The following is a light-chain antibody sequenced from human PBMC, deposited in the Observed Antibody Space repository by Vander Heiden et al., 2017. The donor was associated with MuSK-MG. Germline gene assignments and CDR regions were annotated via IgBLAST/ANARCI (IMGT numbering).Light chain of an antibody. J-gene: IGLJ2*01. CDR1: SSNIGAGYD. CDR3: QSYDSSLSAHVV. Sequence: QSVLTQPPSVSGAPGQRVTISCTGSSSNIGAGYDVHLYHQLPGTAPKLLIYGNSNRPSGGPDRFSGSKSVTSASLAITGLQAEDEADYYCQSYDSSLSAHVVFGGGTKLTVL. CDR2: GNS. V-gene: IGLV1-40*01.